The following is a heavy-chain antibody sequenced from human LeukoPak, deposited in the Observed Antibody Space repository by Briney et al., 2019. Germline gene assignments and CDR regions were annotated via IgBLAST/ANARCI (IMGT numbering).Heavy chain of an antibody. CDR1: GFTFSSYE. CDR3: ASGARIAAAAFDY. J-gene: IGHJ4*02. D-gene: IGHD6-13*01. CDR2: ISSSGSTI. V-gene: IGHV3-48*03. Sequence: QPGGSLRLSCAASGFTFSSYEMSWVRQAPGKGLEWVSYISSSGSTIYYADSVKGRFTISRDNAKNSLYLQMHSLRDEHTAVTYRASGARIAAAAFDYWGQATLVTVSS.